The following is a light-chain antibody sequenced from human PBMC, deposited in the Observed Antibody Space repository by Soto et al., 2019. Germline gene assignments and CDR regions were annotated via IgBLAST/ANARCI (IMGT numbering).Light chain of an antibody. V-gene: IGLV1-44*01. CDR2: SNN. CDR3: AAWDDSLNGPV. J-gene: IGLJ1*01. Sequence: QSVLTQPPSASGTPGQRVTISCSGSSSNIGSNTVNWYQQLPGTAPKLLIYSNNQRPSGVPDRFSGSKPGTSASLAISGLQSEAEADYYCAAWDDSLNGPVFGTGTKLTVL. CDR1: SSNIGSNT.